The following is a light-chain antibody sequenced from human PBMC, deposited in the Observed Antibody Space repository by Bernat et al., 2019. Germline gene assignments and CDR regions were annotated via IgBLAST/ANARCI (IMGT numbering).Light chain of an antibody. CDR2: GVT. CDR3: SSYTSTSTPYV. J-gene: IGLJ1*01. Sequence: QSALTQPASVSGSPGQSITISCTGTSSDVGAYNYVSWYQQHTGKAPKLLIYGVTDRPSGVSIRFSGSKSGNTASLTISGLRAEDEADYYCSSYTSTSTPYVFGPGTKVTVL. CDR1: SSDVGAYNY. V-gene: IGLV2-14*03.